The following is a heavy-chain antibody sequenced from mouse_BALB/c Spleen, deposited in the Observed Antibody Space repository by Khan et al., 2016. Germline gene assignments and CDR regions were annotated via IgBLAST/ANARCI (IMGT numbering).Heavy chain of an antibody. Sequence: EVELVESGGGLVQPGDSLRLSCTTSGFTFTDYYMSWVRQPPGEALEWLGFARNKANGFTAEYSASVKGRFTISRDNSQSILYLQMNTLRAEDSATYYSPRDLHDGYYWYLDVWGAGTTVTVSS. J-gene: IGHJ1*01. V-gene: IGHV7-3*02. CDR2: ARNKANGFTA. CDR1: GFTFTDYY. D-gene: IGHD2-3*01. CDR3: PRDLHDGYYWYLDV.